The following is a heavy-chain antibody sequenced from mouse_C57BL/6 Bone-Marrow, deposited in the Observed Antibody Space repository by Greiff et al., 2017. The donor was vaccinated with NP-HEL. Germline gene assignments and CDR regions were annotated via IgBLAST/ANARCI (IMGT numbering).Heavy chain of an antibody. CDR3: AKTAQATYPCDY. V-gene: IGHV1-39*01. CDR1: GYSFTDYN. D-gene: IGHD3-2*02. Sequence: VQLKESGPELVKPGASVKISCKASGYSFTDYNMNWVKQSNGKSLEWIGVINPNYGTTSYNQKFKGKATLTVDQSSSTAYMQLNSLTSEDAAVYYCAKTAQATYPCDYWGQGTTLTVSS. CDR2: INPNYGTT. J-gene: IGHJ2*01.